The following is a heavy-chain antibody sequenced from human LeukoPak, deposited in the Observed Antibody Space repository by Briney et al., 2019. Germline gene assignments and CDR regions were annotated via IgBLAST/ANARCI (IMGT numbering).Heavy chain of an antibody. Sequence: GGPLRLSCAASGFIFSSYWMTWVRQAPGKAPEWLANIRHDGREKYYVGSVKGRFIISRDNAKNSLYLQMNSLRLEDTAIYYCAWGMDVWGQGTTVTVSS. CDR2: IRHDGREK. V-gene: IGHV3-7*04. CDR3: AWGMDV. J-gene: IGHJ6*02. CDR1: GFIFSSYW.